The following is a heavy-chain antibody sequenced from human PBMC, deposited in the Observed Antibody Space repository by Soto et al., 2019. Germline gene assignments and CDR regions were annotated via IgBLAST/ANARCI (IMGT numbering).Heavy chain of an antibody. D-gene: IGHD3-10*01. CDR3: ARHGYFNYYGSGSYPWDYYYGMDV. V-gene: IGHV5-51*01. J-gene: IGHJ6*02. CDR2: IYPGDSDI. Sequence: GESLKISCKASGYNFTSHWIGWVRQMPGKGLEWMGIIYPGDSDIRYSPSFQGQVTISADKSISTAYLQWSSLKASDTAMYYCARHGYFNYYGSGSYPWDYYYGMDVWGQGTTVTVSS. CDR1: GYNFTSHW.